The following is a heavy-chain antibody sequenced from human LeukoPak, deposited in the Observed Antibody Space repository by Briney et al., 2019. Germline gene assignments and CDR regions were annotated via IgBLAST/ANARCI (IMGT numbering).Heavy chain of an antibody. D-gene: IGHD6-13*01. CDR3: ASHRDSSSWYGVFDY. CDR2: IKQDGSEK. V-gene: IGHV3-7*01. Sequence: GGSLRLSCAASGFTFSSYLMSWVRQAPGKGLEWVANIKQDGSEKYYVDSVKGRFTISRDNAKNSLYLQMNSLRAEDTAVYYCASHRDSSSWYGVFDYWGQGTLVTVSS. J-gene: IGHJ4*02. CDR1: GFTFSSYL.